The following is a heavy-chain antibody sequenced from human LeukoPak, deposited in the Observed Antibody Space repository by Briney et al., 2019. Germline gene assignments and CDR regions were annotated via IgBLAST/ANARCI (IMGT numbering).Heavy chain of an antibody. CDR2: IYSGGST. J-gene: IGHJ6*02. CDR3: ARDMVRGVIRRYYYYGMDV. CDR1: GFIFNNYA. V-gene: IGHV3-53*01. D-gene: IGHD3-10*01. Sequence: PGGSLRLSCAGSGFIFNNYAMHWVRQPPGKGLEWVSVIYSGGSTYYADSVKGRFTISRDNSKNTLYLQMNSLRAEDTAVYYCARDMVRGVIRRYYYYGMDVWGQGTTVTVSS.